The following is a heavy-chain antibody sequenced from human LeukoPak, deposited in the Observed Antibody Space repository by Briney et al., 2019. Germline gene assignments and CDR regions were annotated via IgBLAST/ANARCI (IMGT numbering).Heavy chain of an antibody. Sequence: GGSLRLSCAASGFTFSSYAMSWVRQAPGKGLEWVSSISGSGTTTYYADSVKGRFTISRDNSKNTLYLQMNSLRAEDTAVYSCAKVGRGFGRKEDFDYWGQGTLVTVSS. CDR3: AKVGRGFGRKEDFDY. V-gene: IGHV3-23*01. J-gene: IGHJ4*02. CDR1: GFTFSSYA. CDR2: ISGSGTTT. D-gene: IGHD2-15*01.